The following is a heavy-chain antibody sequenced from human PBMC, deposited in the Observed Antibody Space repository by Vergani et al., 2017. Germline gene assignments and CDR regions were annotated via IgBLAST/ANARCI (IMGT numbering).Heavy chain of an antibody. J-gene: IGHJ4*02. Sequence: EVQLVESGGGLVQPGRSLRLSCAASGFTFDDYAMHWVRQAPGKGLEWVSGISWNSGSIGYADSVKGRFTISRDNAKNSLYLQMNSLRAEDTAVYYCAKAGYDSSGYYFDYWGQGTLVTVSS. D-gene: IGHD3-22*01. CDR2: ISWNSGSI. V-gene: IGHV3-9*01. CDR3: AKAGYDSSGYYFDY. CDR1: GFTFDDYA.